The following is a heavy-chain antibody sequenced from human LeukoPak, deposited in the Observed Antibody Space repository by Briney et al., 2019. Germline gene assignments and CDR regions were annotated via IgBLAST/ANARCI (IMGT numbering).Heavy chain of an antibody. D-gene: IGHD6-19*01. V-gene: IGHV3-30-3*01. Sequence: GGSLRLSCAASGFTFSSYAMHWVRQAPGKGLEWVAVISYDGSNKYYADSVKGRFTISRDNSKNTLHLQMNSLRAEDTAVYYCARESLVDSSIDYWGQGTLVTVSS. CDR3: ARESLVDSSIDY. J-gene: IGHJ4*02. CDR1: GFTFSSYA. CDR2: ISYDGSNK.